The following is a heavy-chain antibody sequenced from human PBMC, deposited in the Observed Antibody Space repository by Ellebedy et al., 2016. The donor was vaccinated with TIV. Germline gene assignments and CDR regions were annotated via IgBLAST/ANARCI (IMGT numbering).Heavy chain of an antibody. J-gene: IGHJ4*02. CDR1: GGSISSYY. CDR3: ARLPYYDILTAYTRDY. Sequence: SETLSLTCTVSGGSISSYYWSWIRQPPGKGLEWIGYIYYSWSTNYNPSLKSRVTISVDTSKNQFSLKLSSVTAADTAVYYCARLPYYDILTAYTRDYWGQGTLVTVSS. CDR2: IYYSWST. D-gene: IGHD3-9*01. V-gene: IGHV4-59*08.